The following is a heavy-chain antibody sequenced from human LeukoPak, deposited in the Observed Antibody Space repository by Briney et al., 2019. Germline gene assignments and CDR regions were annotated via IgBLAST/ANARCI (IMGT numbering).Heavy chain of an antibody. CDR3: AREGSNGYSLAH. Sequence: TSETLSLTCAVSGGSISSGNWWSWVRQPPGQGLEWIGEIYHSGSTNYNPSLKSRVTISVDNSKNQFSLKLTSVTAADTAVYYCAREGSNGYSLAHWGQGALVNVSS. CDR2: IYHSGST. D-gene: IGHD3-22*01. CDR1: GGSISSGNW. V-gene: IGHV4-4*02. J-gene: IGHJ4*02.